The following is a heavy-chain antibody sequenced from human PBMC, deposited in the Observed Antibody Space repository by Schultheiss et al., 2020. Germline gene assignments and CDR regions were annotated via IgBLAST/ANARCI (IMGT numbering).Heavy chain of an antibody. CDR3: AKGAGIAVAGA. J-gene: IGHJ5*02. V-gene: IGHV3-30*18. CDR1: GFTFSSYG. D-gene: IGHD6-19*01. CDR2: ISYDGSNK. Sequence: GESLKISCAASGFTFSSYGMHWVRQAPGKGLEWVAVISYDGSNKYYADSVKGRFTISRDNSKNTLYLQMNSLRAEDTAVYYCAKGAGIAVAGAWGQGTLVTVSS.